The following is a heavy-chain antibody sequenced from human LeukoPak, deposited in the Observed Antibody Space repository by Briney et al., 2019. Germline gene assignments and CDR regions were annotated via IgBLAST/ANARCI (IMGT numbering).Heavy chain of an antibody. CDR2: IYYSGST. CDR1: GGSINSDDYY. D-gene: IGHD4-23*01. CDR3: ARHGGDYGGDSWTYYFDF. Sequence: PSETLSLTCSVSGGSINSDDYYWNWIRQPPGKGLEWIGYIYYSGSTYYNPSLKSRVTISVDTSKNQFSLKLSSVTAADTAVYYCARHGGDYGGDSWTYYFDFWGQGTLVTVSS. V-gene: IGHV4-30-4*01. J-gene: IGHJ4*02.